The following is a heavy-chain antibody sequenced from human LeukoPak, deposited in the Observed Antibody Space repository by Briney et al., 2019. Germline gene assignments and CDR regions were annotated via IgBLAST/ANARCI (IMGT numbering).Heavy chain of an antibody. Sequence: GGSLRLSCAASGLTFSSYGMHWVRQAPGKGLEWVALIWYDGSNKYYTDSVKGRLTISRDNSKNTLYLQMNSLRAEDTAIYYCAREGPRGNSQFDYWGQGTLVTVSS. CDR1: GLTFSSYG. J-gene: IGHJ4*02. CDR3: AREGPRGNSQFDY. CDR2: IWYDGSNK. D-gene: IGHD2/OR15-2a*01. V-gene: IGHV3-33*08.